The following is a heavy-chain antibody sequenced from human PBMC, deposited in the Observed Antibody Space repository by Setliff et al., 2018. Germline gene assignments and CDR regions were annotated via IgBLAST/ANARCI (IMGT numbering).Heavy chain of an antibody. CDR2: IIPIFGTA. CDR1: GGTFSSYA. CDR3: ARDPVLVVQSLNAFDI. J-gene: IGHJ3*02. V-gene: IGHV1-69*06. Sequence: GASVKVSCKASGGTFSSYAISWVRQAPGQGLEWMGRIIPIFGTANYAQKFQGRVTITADKSTSTAYMELSSLRPEDTAVYYCARDPVLVVQSLNAFDIWGQGTMVTVSS. D-gene: IGHD3-22*01.